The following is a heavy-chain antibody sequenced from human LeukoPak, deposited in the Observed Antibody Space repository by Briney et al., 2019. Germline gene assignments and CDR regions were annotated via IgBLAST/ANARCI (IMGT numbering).Heavy chain of an antibody. V-gene: IGHV4-30-4*01. CDR1: GGSISSGDYY. CDR3: ARGFLYYFDY. CDR2: IYYSGST. D-gene: IGHD2-21*01. J-gene: IGHJ4*02. Sequence: SETLSLTCTVSGGSISSGDYYWSWIRQPPGKGLEWIGYIYYSGSTYYSPSLKSRVTISVDTSKNQFSLKLSSVTAADTAVYYCARGFLYYFDYWGQGTLVTVSS.